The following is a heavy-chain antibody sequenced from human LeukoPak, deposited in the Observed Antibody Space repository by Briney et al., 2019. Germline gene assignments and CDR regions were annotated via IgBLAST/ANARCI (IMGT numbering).Heavy chain of an antibody. D-gene: IGHD3/OR15-3a*01. Sequence: PSETLSLTCTVSGGSISSYYWSWIRQPPGKGLEWIGYIYYSGSTNYNPSLKSRVTISVDASKNQFSLKLSSVTAADTAVYYCARGRTNWYFDLWGRGTLVTVSS. V-gene: IGHV4-59*01. CDR2: IYYSGST. CDR1: GGSISSYY. CDR3: ARGRTNWYFDL. J-gene: IGHJ2*01.